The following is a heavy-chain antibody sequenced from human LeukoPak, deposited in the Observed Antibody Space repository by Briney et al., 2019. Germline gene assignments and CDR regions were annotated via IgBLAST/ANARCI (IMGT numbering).Heavy chain of an antibody. CDR3: ARYDSSGYYYRSVDY. Sequence: SETLSLTCTVSGGSISSGGYYWSWIRQHPGKGLEWIGYIYYSGSTYYNPSPKSRVTISVDTSKNQFSLKLSSVTAADTAVYYCARYDSSGYYYRSVDYWGQGTLVTVSS. D-gene: IGHD3-22*01. CDR1: GGSISSGGYY. CDR2: IYYSGST. J-gene: IGHJ4*02. V-gene: IGHV4-31*03.